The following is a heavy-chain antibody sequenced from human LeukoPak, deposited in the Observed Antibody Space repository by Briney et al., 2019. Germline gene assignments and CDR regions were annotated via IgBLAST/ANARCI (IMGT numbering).Heavy chain of an antibody. CDR3: ASYYDFWSGYPLGDAFDI. Sequence: ASVKVSCKASGYTFTGYYMHWVRQAPGQGLEWMGWINPNSGGTNYAQKLQGRVTMTTDTSTSTAYMELRSLRSDDTAVYYCASYYDFWSGYPLGDAFDIWGQGTMVTVSS. V-gene: IGHV1-2*02. CDR1: GYTFTGYY. CDR2: INPNSGGT. D-gene: IGHD3-3*01. J-gene: IGHJ3*02.